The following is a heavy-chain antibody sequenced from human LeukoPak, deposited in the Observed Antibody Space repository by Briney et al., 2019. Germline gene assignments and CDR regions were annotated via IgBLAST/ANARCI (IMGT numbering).Heavy chain of an antibody. D-gene: IGHD3-9*01. J-gene: IGHJ6*02. CDR2: ISSGGMTI. V-gene: IGHV3-48*03. CDR3: ARDDYDIVTGYYSMYSYGVDV. Sequence: PGGSPRLSCEASGFTFSSYEMNWVRQAPGKGLEWISYISSGGMTIYYADSVRGRFTVSRDNTKNSLFLQMNSLRAEDTAVYFCARDDYDIVTGYYSMYSYGVDVWGQGTAVTVSS. CDR1: GFTFSSYE.